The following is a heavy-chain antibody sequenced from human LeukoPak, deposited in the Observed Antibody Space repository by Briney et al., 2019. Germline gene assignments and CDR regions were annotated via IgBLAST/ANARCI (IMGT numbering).Heavy chain of an antibody. CDR3: ARDRQQLVSY. Sequence: AGGSLRLSCAASGFTFSSYSMNWVRQAPGKGLEWVASISSSSSYIYYADSVKGRFTISRDNAKNSLYLQMNSLRAEDTAVYYCARDRQQLVSYWGQGTLVTVSS. V-gene: IGHV3-21*01. CDR2: ISSSSSYI. D-gene: IGHD6-13*01. J-gene: IGHJ4*02. CDR1: GFTFSSYS.